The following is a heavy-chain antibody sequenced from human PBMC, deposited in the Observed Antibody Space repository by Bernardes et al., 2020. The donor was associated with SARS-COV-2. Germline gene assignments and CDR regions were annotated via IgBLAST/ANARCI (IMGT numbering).Heavy chain of an antibody. V-gene: IGHV3-49*04. CDR1: GFTFANYA. J-gene: IGHJ4*02. CDR2: IRCKPYGGTT. D-gene: IGHD1-26*01. Sequence: GGSLRLSCATSGFTFANYAMTWVRQAPGKGLEWVGVIRCKPYGGTTEYAASVKGRFIISRDDSKSFVYLQMNSLKIEDTAVYFSAGSFYAFYLDYWGQGTPVTVSS. CDR3: AGSFYAFYLDY.